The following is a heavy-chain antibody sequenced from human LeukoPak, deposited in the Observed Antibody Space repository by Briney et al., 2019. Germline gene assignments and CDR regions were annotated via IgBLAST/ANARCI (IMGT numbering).Heavy chain of an antibody. J-gene: IGHJ4*02. CDR1: GYTFTSYG. V-gene: IGHV1-18*01. D-gene: IGHD2-15*01. Sequence: ASVKVSCKASGYTFTSYGISWVRQAPGQGLEWMGWISAYNGNTNYAQKLQGRVTMTTDTSTSTAYMELRSLRSDDTAVYYCPRPSIYCSGGSCYPYYFDYWGQETLVTVSS. CDR2: ISAYNGNT. CDR3: PRPSIYCSGGSCYPYYFDY.